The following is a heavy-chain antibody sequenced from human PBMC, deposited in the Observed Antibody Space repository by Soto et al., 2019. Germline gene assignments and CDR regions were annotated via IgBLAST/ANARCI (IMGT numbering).Heavy chain of an antibody. D-gene: IGHD3-22*01. V-gene: IGHV3-11*01. CDR1: GFTFSDYY. Sequence: GGSLRLSCAASGFTFSDYYMSWIRQAPGKGLEWVSHISSSGSSIYYADSVRGRFTISRDNAKNSLHLQMNSLRAEDTALYYCAKDIGSLGESYDSINGPFYYYGLDVWGQGTTVTVSS. CDR2: ISSSGSSI. CDR3: AKDIGSLGESYDSINGPFYYYGLDV. J-gene: IGHJ6*02.